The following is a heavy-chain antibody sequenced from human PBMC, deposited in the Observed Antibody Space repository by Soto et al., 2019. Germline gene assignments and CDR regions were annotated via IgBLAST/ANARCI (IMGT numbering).Heavy chain of an antibody. CDR2: ISYDGSNK. Sequence: VQLVESGGGLVQPGGSLRLSCAASGFTFSSYGMHWVRQAPGKGLEWVAVISYDGSNKYYADSVKGRFTISRDNSKNTLYLQMNSLRAEDTAVYYCAKVRAYPDTMRYYYYGMDVWGQGTTVTVSS. V-gene: IGHV3-30*18. CDR3: AKVRAYPDTMRYYYYGMDV. J-gene: IGHJ6*02. D-gene: IGHD2-2*01. CDR1: GFTFSSYG.